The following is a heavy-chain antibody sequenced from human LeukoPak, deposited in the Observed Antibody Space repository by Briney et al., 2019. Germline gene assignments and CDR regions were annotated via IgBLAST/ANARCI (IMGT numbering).Heavy chain of an antibody. D-gene: IGHD1-26*01. Sequence: SETLSLTCTVSGGSISSYYWSWIRQPPGKGLEWIGYIYYSGSTNYNPSLKSRVTISVDTSKNQFSLKLSSVTAADTAVYYCARVVGATRAIGFDYWGQGTLVTVSS. V-gene: IGHV4-59*01. CDR2: IYYSGST. CDR1: GGSISSYY. CDR3: ARVVGATRAIGFDY. J-gene: IGHJ4*02.